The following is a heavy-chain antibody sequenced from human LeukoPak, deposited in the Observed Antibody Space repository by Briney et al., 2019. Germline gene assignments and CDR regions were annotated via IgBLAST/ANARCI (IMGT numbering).Heavy chain of an antibody. V-gene: IGHV3-33*06. D-gene: IGHD3-10*01. J-gene: IGHJ4*02. CDR2: IWYDGSNK. Sequence: QSGGSLRPSCAASGFTFSSYGMHWVRLAPGKGLEWVAVIWYDGSNKYYADSVKGRFTISRDNSKNTLYLQMNSLRAEDTAVYYCAKDTWFGEFQGPDFDYWGRGTLVSVSS. CDR1: GFTFSSYG. CDR3: AKDTWFGEFQGPDFDY.